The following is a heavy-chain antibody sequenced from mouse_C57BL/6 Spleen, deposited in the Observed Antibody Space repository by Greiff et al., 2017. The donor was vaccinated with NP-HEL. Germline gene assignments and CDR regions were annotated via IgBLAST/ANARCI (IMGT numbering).Heavy chain of an antibody. Sequence: QVQLQQPGAELVKPGASVKLSCKASGYTFTSYWMQWVKQRPGQGLEWIGEIDPSDSFTNYNQKFKGKATLTVDTSSSTAYMQLSSLTSADSAVYYCARRGFTTVVADYWGQGTTLTVSS. CDR3: ARRGFTTVVADY. CDR1: GYTFTSYW. J-gene: IGHJ2*01. D-gene: IGHD1-1*01. CDR2: IDPSDSFT. V-gene: IGHV1-50*01.